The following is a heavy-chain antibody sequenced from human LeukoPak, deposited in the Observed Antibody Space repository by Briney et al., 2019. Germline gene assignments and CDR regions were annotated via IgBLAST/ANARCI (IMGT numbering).Heavy chain of an antibody. CDR3: ARTDTAMVTVGY. J-gene: IGHJ4*02. D-gene: IGHD5-18*01. CDR2: INPNTGGT. Sequence: ASVKVSCKASGYTFTGYYMHRVRQAPGQGLEWMGWINPNTGGTNYAQKFQGRVTMTRDTSITTAYMELSSLRSDDTAVYYCARTDTAMVTVGYWGQGTLVTVSS. CDR1: GYTFTGYY. V-gene: IGHV1-2*02.